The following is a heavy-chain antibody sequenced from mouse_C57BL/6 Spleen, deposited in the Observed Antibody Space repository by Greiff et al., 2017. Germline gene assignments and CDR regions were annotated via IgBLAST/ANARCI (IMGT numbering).Heavy chain of an antibody. Sequence: SGPELVKPGASVTIPCKASGYTFTDYNMDWVKQSHGKSLEWIGDSNPNNGGTIYNQKFKGKATLTVDKSSSTAYMELRSLTSEDTAVYYCARSDWDGVFDYWGQGTTLTVSS. J-gene: IGHJ2*01. CDR1: GYTFTDYN. D-gene: IGHD4-1*01. CDR3: ARSDWDGVFDY. V-gene: IGHV1-18*01. CDR2: SNPNNGGT.